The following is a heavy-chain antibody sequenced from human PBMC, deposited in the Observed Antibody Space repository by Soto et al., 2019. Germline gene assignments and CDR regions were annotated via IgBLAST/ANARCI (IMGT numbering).Heavy chain of an antibody. CDR3: XRPRDTTAEYYYYGMDV. V-gene: IGHV5-10-1*01. CDR1: GYSFTIYW. J-gene: IGHJ6*02. CDR2: IDPSDSYT. Sequence: PGESLKISCKGSGYSFTIYWISWVRQMPGKGLEWMGRIDPSDSYTNYSPSFQGHVTISADKSISTAYLQWSSLKASDTAMYYCXRPRDTTAEYYYYGMDVWGQGTTVTVSS.